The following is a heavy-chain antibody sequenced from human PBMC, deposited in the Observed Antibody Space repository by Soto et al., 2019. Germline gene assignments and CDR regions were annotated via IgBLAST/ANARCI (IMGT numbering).Heavy chain of an antibody. CDR1: GFTIDSSA. V-gene: IGHV1-58*02. J-gene: IGHJ6*03. D-gene: IGHD3-3*01. CDR3: VAGLFLWSGYCSSPRYYYLGV. CDR2: IVVGSGNT. Sequence: GASVKVCCKASGFTIDSSAMRWVRQARRQRLEWIGWIVVGSGNTNYAQKFQERVTITRDMSTSTAYMELSSLRSEDTAVYYCVAGLFLWSGYCSSPRYYYLGVWGKATTLTVPS.